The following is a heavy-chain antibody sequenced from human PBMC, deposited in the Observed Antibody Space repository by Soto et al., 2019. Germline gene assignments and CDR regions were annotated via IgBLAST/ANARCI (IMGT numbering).Heavy chain of an antibody. CDR1: GVSISSYY. CDR3: ARGLAAAGTWHYYYYGMDV. CDR2: IYYSGST. D-gene: IGHD6-13*01. J-gene: IGHJ6*02. Sequence: SETLSLTCTFSGVSISSYYWSWIRQPPGKGLEWIGYIYYSGSTNYNPSLKSRVTISVDTSKNQFSLKLSSVTAADTAVYYCARGLAAAGTWHYYYYGMDVWGQGTTVTVSS. V-gene: IGHV4-59*01.